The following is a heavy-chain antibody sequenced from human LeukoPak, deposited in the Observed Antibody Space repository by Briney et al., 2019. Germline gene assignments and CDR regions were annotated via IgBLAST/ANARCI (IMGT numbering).Heavy chain of an antibody. CDR2: IRYDGSNK. D-gene: IGHD3-22*01. V-gene: IGHV3-30*02. Sequence: GGSLRLSCAASGFTFSSYGMHWVRQAPGKGLEWVAFIRYDGSNKYYADSVKGRFTISRDNSKNTLYLQMNSLRAEDTAVYYCAKDRSVVVVPRPDYWGQGTLVTVSS. CDR3: AKDRSVVVVPRPDY. J-gene: IGHJ4*02. CDR1: GFTFSSYG.